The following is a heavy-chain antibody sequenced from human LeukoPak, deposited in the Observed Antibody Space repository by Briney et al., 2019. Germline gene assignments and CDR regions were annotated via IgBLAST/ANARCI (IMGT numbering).Heavy chain of an antibody. Sequence: PGGSLRLSCAASGFTFSSYAMSWVRQAPGKGLEWVSAISGSGGSTYYADSVKGRFTISRDNSKNTLYLQMNSLRAEDTAVYYCAKHLTPERDYDCVWGWPFDYWGQGTLVTVSS. CDR3: AKHLTPERDYDCVWGWPFDY. CDR1: GFTFSSYA. J-gene: IGHJ4*02. D-gene: IGHD3-16*01. CDR2: ISGSGGST. V-gene: IGHV3-23*01.